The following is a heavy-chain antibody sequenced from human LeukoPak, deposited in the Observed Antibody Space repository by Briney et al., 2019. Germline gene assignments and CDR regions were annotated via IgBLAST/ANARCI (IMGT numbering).Heavy chain of an antibody. J-gene: IGHJ4*02. CDR2: IYSGGST. V-gene: IGHV3-53*01. CDR3: ARDRAYGSGSYSY. Sequence: PGGSLRLSCAASGFTVSNNYMSWVRQAPGKGLEWVSVIYSGGSTYYADSVKGRFTISRDNSKNTLYLQMNSLRAEDTAVYYCARDRAYGSGSYSYWGQGTLVTVSS. D-gene: IGHD3-10*01. CDR1: GFTVSNNY.